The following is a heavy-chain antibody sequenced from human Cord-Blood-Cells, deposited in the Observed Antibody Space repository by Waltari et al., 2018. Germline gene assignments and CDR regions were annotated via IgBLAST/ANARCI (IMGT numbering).Heavy chain of an antibody. CDR3: ALGYSGYDDAFDI. CDR1: GYTFTSYD. J-gene: IGHJ3*02. V-gene: IGHV1-8*03. Sequence: QVQLVQSGAEVKKPGASVKVSCKASGYTFTSYDINWVRQATGQGLEWMGAMNPNSGNTGYAQKFQGRVTITRNTSRSTAYMELSSLGSEDTAVYYCALGYSGYDDAFDIWGQGTMVTVSS. D-gene: IGHD5-12*01. CDR2: MNPNSGNT.